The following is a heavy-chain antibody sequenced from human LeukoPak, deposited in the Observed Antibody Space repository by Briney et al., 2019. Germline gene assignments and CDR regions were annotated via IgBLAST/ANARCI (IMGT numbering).Heavy chain of an antibody. V-gene: IGHV3-9*01. CDR3: AKDIRHYWTAGFDY. CDR2: ISWNSGSI. Sequence: GGSLRLSCAASGFTFDDYAMHWVRQAPGKGLEWVSGISWNSGSIGYADSVKGRFTISRDNAKNSLYLQMNSLRAEDTALYYCAKDIRHYWTAGFDYWGQGTLVTVSS. J-gene: IGHJ4*02. CDR1: GFTFDDYA. D-gene: IGHD1-1*01.